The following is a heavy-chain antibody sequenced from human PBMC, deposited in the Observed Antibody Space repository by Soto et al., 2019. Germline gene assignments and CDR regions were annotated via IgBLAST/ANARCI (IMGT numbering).Heavy chain of an antibody. Sequence: SETLSLTSTVSGASMSNYYWSWVRQPAGKGLEWIGRVSGSGSTNYKSSLKSRITMSLDTSKNHFSLKLTSVTAADTAVYYCARATGTIGFFDKWGQGTLVTVS. CDR3: ARATGTIGFFDK. CDR2: VSGSGST. D-gene: IGHD1-1*01. CDR1: GASMSNYY. V-gene: IGHV4-4*07. J-gene: IGHJ4*02.